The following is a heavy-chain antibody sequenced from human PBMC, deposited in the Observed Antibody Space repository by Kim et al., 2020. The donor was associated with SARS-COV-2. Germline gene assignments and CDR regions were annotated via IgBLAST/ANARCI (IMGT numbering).Heavy chain of an antibody. Sequence: STDYADSVKGRFTISRDNSKNTLYLQMNSLRAEDSAVYYCAKVEGLSFDYWGQGTLVTVSS. CDR2: ST. CDR3: AKVEGLSFDY. J-gene: IGHJ4*02. D-gene: IGHD3-16*02. V-gene: IGHV3-23*01.